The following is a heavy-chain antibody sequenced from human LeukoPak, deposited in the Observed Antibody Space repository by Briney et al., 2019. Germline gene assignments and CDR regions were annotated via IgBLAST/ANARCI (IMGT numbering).Heavy chain of an antibody. CDR1: GGSVSSGSYY. CDR3: ARDRRIAVAGQFYYYGMDV. V-gene: IGHV4-61*01. J-gene: IGHJ6*04. D-gene: IGHD6-19*01. CDR2: IYYSGST. Sequence: SETLSLTCNVSGGSVSSGSYYWSWIRQPPGKGPEWIGYIYYSGSTNYNPSLKSRVTISVDTSKNQFSLKLSSVTAADTAVYYCARDRRIAVAGQFYYYGMDVWGKGTTVTVSS.